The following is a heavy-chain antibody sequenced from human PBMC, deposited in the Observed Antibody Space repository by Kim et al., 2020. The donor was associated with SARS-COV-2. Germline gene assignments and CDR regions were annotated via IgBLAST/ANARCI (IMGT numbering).Heavy chain of an antibody. D-gene: IGHD6-19*01. CDR2: IYASGST. CDR1: NGSISDYY. Sequence: SETLSLTCNVSNGSISDYYWSWIRQPAGKGLEWIGRIYASGSTSYNPSLKSRVTMSVDTSKNQFSLNLKSVTSADTAVYYCARVEGKQWLAGGGWFDPWGQGTLVTVSS. CDR3: ARVEGKQWLAGGGWFDP. V-gene: IGHV4-4*07. J-gene: IGHJ5*02.